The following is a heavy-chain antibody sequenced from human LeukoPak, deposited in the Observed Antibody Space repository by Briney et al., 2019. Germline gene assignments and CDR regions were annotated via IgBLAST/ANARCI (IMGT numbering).Heavy chain of an antibody. Sequence: SETLSLTCTVSGGSISSSSYYWGWIRQPPGKGLEWIGSIYYSGSTYYNPSLKSRVTISVDTAKNQFSLKLSSVTAADTAVYYCARHGGAIAAAGSLDYWGQGTLVTVSS. CDR3: ARHGGAIAAAGSLDY. V-gene: IGHV4-39*01. J-gene: IGHJ4*02. CDR2: IYYSGST. CDR1: GGSISSSSYY. D-gene: IGHD6-13*01.